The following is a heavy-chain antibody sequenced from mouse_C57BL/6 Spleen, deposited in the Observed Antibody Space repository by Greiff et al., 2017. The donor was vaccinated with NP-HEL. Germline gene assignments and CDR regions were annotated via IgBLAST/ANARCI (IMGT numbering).Heavy chain of an antibody. V-gene: IGHV1-55*01. Sequence: VQLQQSGAELVKPGASVKMSCKASGYTFTSYWITWVKQRPGQGLEWIGDIYPGSGSTNYNEKFKSKATLTVDTSSSTAYMQLSSLTSEDSAVYYCARGNYGYDEFAYWGQGTLVTVSA. CDR2: IYPGSGST. CDR3: ARGNYGYDEFAY. CDR1: GYTFTSYW. J-gene: IGHJ3*01. D-gene: IGHD2-2*01.